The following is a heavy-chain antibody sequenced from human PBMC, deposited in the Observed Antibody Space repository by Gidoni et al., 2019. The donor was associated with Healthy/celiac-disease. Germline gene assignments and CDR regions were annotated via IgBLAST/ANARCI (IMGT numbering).Heavy chain of an antibody. CDR2: IRAYNGNT. J-gene: IGHJ6*02. V-gene: IGHV1-18*01. CDR3: AREGAYCSGGSCYPEDYYYYGMDV. CDR1: GYTFTSYG. D-gene: IGHD2-15*01. Sequence: QLQLVQSGAEVKKPGASVKVSCKASGYTFTSYGISWVRQAPGQGLEWMGWIRAYNGNTNYAQKLQGRVTMNTDTSTSTAYMELRSMRSDDTAVYYCAREGAYCSGGSCYPEDYYYYGMDVWGQGTTVTVSS.